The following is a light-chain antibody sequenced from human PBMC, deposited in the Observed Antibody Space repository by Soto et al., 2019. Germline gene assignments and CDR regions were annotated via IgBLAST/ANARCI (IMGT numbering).Light chain of an antibody. V-gene: IGKV1-39*01. CDR1: QSISRY. J-gene: IGKJ4*01. CDR3: QQTYSAPLT. CDR2: AAS. Sequence: DIQMTQSPSSLSASVGDRVTITCRASQSISRYLNWYQQKQGEAPKLLIYAASSLQSGVPSRFSGSGSGTDFTLTITSLQLEDFATFYCQQTYSAPLTFGVGTKVEI.